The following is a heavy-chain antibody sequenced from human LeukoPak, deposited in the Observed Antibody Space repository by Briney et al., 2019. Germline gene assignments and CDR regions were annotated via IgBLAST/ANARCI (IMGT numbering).Heavy chain of an antibody. J-gene: IGHJ4*02. V-gene: IGHV4-34*01. CDR1: GGSFSGYY. CDR3: ARSVYSSGRDY. D-gene: IGHD6-19*01. CDR2: INHSGST. Sequence: SETLSLTCAVYGGSFSGYYWSWIRQPPGKGLEWIGEINHSGSTNYNPSLKSRVTISVDTSKNQFSLKLSSVTAADTAVYYCARSVYSSGRDYWGQGTLVTASS.